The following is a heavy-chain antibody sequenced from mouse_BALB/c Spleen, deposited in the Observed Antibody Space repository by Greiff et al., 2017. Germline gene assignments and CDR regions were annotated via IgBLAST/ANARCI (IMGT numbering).Heavy chain of an antibody. J-gene: IGHJ4*01. D-gene: IGHD2-14*01. CDR3: ARHYRDDGGYAMDY. CDR1: GFTFSSYT. V-gene: IGHV5-12-2*01. CDR2: ISNGGGST. Sequence: EVNVVESGGGLVQPGGSLKLSCAASGFTFSSYTMSWVRQTPEKRLEWVAYISNGGGSTYYPDTVKGRFTISRDNAKNTLYLQMSSLKSEDTAMYYCARHYRDDGGYAMDYWGQGTSVTVSS.